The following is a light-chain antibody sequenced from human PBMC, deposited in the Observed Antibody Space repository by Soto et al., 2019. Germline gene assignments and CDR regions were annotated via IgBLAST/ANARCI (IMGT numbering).Light chain of an antibody. Sequence: DIQMTQSPSTLSASVGDRVTITCRACQSISDWLAWYQQKPGKAPYLLIYKASNLESGVPSRFSGSGSGTEFTLTISSLQPDDFATYYCQQHNDYPITFGQGTRLE. V-gene: IGKV1-5*03. CDR2: KAS. CDR3: QQHNDYPIT. J-gene: IGKJ5*01. CDR1: QSISDW.